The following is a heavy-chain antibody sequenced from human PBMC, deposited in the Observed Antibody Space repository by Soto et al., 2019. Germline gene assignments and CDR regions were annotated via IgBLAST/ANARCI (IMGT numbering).Heavy chain of an antibody. D-gene: IGHD6-19*01. V-gene: IGHV1-69*04. Sequence: QVQLVQSGAEVKKPGSSVKVSCKASGGTFSSYPISWVRQAPGQGLEWMGRIIPILGIANYAQKFQGRVTITADKSTSTAYMELSSLRSEDTAVYYCAREGGSGIAVAGMIDYWGQGTLVTVSS. CDR2: IIPILGIA. J-gene: IGHJ4*02. CDR1: GGTFSSYP. CDR3: AREGGSGIAVAGMIDY.